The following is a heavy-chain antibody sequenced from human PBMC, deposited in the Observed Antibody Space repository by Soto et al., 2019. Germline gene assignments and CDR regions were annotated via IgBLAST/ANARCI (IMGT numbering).Heavy chain of an antibody. J-gene: IGHJ2*01. CDR3: AXXXXXXXXXXXXXL. CDR2: IGTAGDT. Sequence: EVQLVESGXGLVXPGGSXRLSCAASGXTFXSYDMXWVRXXTXXXXXWGTAIGTAGDTYYPGSVKGRFTISRENAKNSLYLQMNXXRAXXXAVXXXAXXXXXXXXXXXXXLWGRGTLVTVSS. CDR1: GXTFXSYD. V-gene: IGHV3-13*01.